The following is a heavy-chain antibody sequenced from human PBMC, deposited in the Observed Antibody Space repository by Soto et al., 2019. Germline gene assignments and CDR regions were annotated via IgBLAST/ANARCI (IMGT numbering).Heavy chain of an antibody. V-gene: IGHV4-59*08. J-gene: IGHJ4*02. CDR3: ARHGRRGTGWLLLYYFDY. Sequence: SGTRAPTCTFPCCSISCYYWRLIQAAPREVLEWIGYIYYSGSTNSNPPPKSRVTISVDTSKNQFSLKLSSVTAADTAVYYCARHGRRGTGWLLLYYFDYWGQGTLVTVSS. CDR2: IYYSGST. CDR1: CCSISCYY. D-gene: IGHD2-21*01.